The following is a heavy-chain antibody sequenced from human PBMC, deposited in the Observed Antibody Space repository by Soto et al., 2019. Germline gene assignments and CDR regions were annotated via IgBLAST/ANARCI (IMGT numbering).Heavy chain of an antibody. CDR2: IFYRST. D-gene: IGHD1-26*01. CDR1: GCSISSYY. J-gene: IGHJ1*01. V-gene: IGHV4-59*08. CDR3: ARHGSGNYCNGEH. Sequence: SDTLSLTFTVSGCSISSYYWSWIRQSPGKGLEWIGYIFYRSTNYNPSLKSRVTISLDTSENQFSLKLSSVTAADTAVYYCARHGSGNYCNGEHLGQGTLITV.